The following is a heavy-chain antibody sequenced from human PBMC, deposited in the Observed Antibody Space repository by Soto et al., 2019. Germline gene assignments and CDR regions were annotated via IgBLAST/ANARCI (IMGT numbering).Heavy chain of an antibody. CDR2: IIPVLSMS. J-gene: IGHJ4*02. D-gene: IGHD3-10*01. CDR3: ARSYGSGSRPFDY. Sequence: QVQLVQSGAEVKKPGSSVKVSCKASGDTFSSYTLVWVRQAPGHGLEWVGRIIPVLSMSNSAQKFQGRVSMFADKSTGTAYMELRSLRSDGTAVYYCARSYGSGSRPFDYWGQGTLVTVSS. V-gene: IGHV1-69*02. CDR1: GDTFSSYT.